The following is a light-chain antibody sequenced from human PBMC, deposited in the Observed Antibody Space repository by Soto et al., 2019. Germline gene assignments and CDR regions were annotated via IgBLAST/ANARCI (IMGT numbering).Light chain of an antibody. CDR3: QQRSNWPPT. CDR2: DAS. CDR1: QSVSSY. Sequence: EIVLTQSPATLSLSPGERATLSCRASQSVSSYLAWYQQKPGQAPRLLIYDASNGATGIPARFSGSGSGTDFTHTISSLEPEDFAIYYCQQRSNWPPTFGQGTKVEIK. J-gene: IGKJ1*01. V-gene: IGKV3-11*01.